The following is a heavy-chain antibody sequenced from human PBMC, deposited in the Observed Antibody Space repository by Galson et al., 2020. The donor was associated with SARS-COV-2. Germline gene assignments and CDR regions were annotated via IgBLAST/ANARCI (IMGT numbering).Heavy chain of an antibody. V-gene: IGHV3-30*04. CDR2: ISYDGSNK. D-gene: IGHD6-19*01. CDR3: ASEGIAVAGTIFDY. CDR1: GFTFSSYA. Sequence: GESLKISCTASGFTFSSYAMHWVRQAPGKGLEWVAVISYDGSNKYYADSVKGRFTISRDNSKNTLYLQMNSLRAEDTAVYYCASEGIAVAGTIFDYWGQVTLGAVSS. J-gene: IGHJ4*02.